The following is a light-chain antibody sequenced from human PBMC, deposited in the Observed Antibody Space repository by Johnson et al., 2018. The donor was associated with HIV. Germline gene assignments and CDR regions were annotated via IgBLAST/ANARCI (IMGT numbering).Light chain of an antibody. V-gene: IGLV1-51*02. Sequence: QSVLTQPPSVSAAPVQKVTISCSGSSSNIGNNYVSWYQQLPGTAPKLLIYENNKRPSGIPDRFSGSKSGTSATLGITGLQTGDEADYYCGTWDSSLREVFGTGTKVTVL. J-gene: IGLJ1*01. CDR1: SSNIGNNY. CDR3: GTWDSSLREV. CDR2: ENN.